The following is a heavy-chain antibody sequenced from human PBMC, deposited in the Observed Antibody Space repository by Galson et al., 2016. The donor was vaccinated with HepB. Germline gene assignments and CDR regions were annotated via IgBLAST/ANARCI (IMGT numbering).Heavy chain of an antibody. CDR2: IYWDDDK. V-gene: IGHV2-5*02. J-gene: IGHJ5*02. CDR1: GFSVSTSGVN. CDR3: EHVDYVRGGSDS. Sequence: PALVKPTQTLTLTCTVSGFSVSTSGVNVGWIRQPPGTALEWLALIYWDDDKRYSPSLMSRPTITKHTSKNQVVLTMTNMDPVDTATYYCEHVDYVRGGSDSWGQGLLVTVSS. D-gene: IGHD3-16*01.